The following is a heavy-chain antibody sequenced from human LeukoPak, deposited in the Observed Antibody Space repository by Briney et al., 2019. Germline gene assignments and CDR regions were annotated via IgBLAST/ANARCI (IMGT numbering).Heavy chain of an antibody. J-gene: IGHJ5*02. CDR1: GVTFSSYA. Sequence: GGSLRLSCAASGVTFSSYAMSWVRKAPGKGLEWVSASSGSGGSTYYADSVKGRFTISRDNSKNTLYLQMNSLRAEDTAVYYCAGSSSWYPSWFDPWGQGTLVTVSS. CDR2: SSGSGGST. D-gene: IGHD6-13*01. V-gene: IGHV3-23*01. CDR3: AGSSSWYPSWFDP.